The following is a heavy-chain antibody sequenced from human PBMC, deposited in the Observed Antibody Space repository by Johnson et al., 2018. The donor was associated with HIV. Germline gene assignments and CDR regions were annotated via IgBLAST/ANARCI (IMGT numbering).Heavy chain of an antibody. V-gene: IGHV3-33*08. CDR1: GVIFSNYA. J-gene: IGHJ3*02. CDR2: IWYDGSNN. CDR3: AIGRGEFPRHAFDI. D-gene: IGHD3-10*01. Sequence: QVQLVESGGGLVKPGGSLRLSCAVSGVIFSNYAMHWVRQAPGKGLEWVAVIWYDGSNNYYADSVKGRFTISKDNSRNTLFLHMNSLRADDTAVYYCAIGRGEFPRHAFDIWGQGTMVTVSS.